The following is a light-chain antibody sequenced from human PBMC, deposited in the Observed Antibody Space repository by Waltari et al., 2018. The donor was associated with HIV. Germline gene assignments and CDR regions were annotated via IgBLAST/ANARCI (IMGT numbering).Light chain of an antibody. CDR2: DAS. CDR1: QSVGNY. V-gene: IGKV3-11*01. Sequence: EIVLTQSPATLSLSPGERATLSCRASQSVGNYLAWYQQKPGQAPRLLIYDASNRATGIPARFSGDGSGTDFTLTISSLEPEDFAVYYCQQRSSWPPYTFGQGTKLDLK. CDR3: QQRSSWPPYT. J-gene: IGKJ2*01.